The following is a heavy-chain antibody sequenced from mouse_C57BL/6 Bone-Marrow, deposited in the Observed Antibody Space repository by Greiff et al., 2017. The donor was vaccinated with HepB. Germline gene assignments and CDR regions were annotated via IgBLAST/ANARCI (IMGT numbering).Heavy chain of an antibody. CDR3: AKIYYYGSSYDFDY. CDR2: IYPGSGST. Sequence: QVQLQQPGAELVKPGASVKMSCKASGYTFTSYWITWVKQRPGQGLEWIGDIYPGSGSTNYNEKFKSKATLTVDTSSSTAYMQLSCLTSEDSAVYYCAKIYYYGSSYDFDYWGQGTTLTVSS. D-gene: IGHD1-1*01. V-gene: IGHV1-55*01. J-gene: IGHJ2*01. CDR1: GYTFTSYW.